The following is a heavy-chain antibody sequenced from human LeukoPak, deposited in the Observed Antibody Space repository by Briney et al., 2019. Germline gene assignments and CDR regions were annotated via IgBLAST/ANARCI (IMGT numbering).Heavy chain of an antibody. J-gene: IGHJ4*02. CDR1: GGTFSSYA. D-gene: IGHD3-22*01. CDR3: ASSPYYYDSSGDYFDY. CDR2: IIPIFGTA. Sequence: SVKVSCKASGGTFSSYAISWVRQAPGQGLEWMGGIIPIFGTASYAQKFQGRVTITTDESTSTAYMELSSLRSEDTAVYYCASSPYYYDSSGDYFDYWGQGTLVTVSS. V-gene: IGHV1-69*05.